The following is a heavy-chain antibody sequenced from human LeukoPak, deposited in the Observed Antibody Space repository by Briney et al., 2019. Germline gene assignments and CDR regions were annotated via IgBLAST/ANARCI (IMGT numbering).Heavy chain of an antibody. CDR1: GGSFSGYY. J-gene: IGHJ5*02. CDR3: ARPGYSYGGNWFDP. V-gene: IGHV4-34*01. CDR2: INHSGST. D-gene: IGHD5-18*01. Sequence: PSETLSLTCAVYGGSFSGYYWSWIRQPPGKGLEWIGEINHSGSTNYNPSLKSRVTISVDTSKNQFSLKLSSVTAADTAVYYCARPGYSYGGNWFDPWGQGTLVTVSS.